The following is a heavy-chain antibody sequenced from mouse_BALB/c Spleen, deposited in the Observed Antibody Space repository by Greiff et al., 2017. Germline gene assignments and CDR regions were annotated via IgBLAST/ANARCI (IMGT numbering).Heavy chain of an antibody. J-gene: IGHJ4*01. V-gene: IGHV3-2*02. CDR1: GYSITSDYA. D-gene: IGHD1-1*01. Sequence: EVKLQESGPGLVKPSQSLSLTCTVTGYSITSDYAWNWIRQFPGNKLEWMGYISYSGSTSYNPSLKSRISITRDTSKNQFFLQLNSVTTEDTATYYCARWKNYGSNYAMDDWGQGTSVTVSS. CDR2: ISYSGST. CDR3: ARWKNYGSNYAMDD.